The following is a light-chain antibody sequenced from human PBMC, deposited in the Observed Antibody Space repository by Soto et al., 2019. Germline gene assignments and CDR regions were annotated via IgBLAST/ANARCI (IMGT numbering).Light chain of an antibody. CDR3: QQYSNWPPIT. J-gene: IGKJ5*01. CDR2: DTS. CDR1: QSVSIH. Sequence: ETVMTQSPGTLSVSLGERATLSCRASQSVSIHLACYQQKPGQAPRLLIYDTSTRATGIPARFSGSGSGTEFTLTISSLQSEDFAVYYCQQYSNWPPITFGQGTRLEIK. V-gene: IGKV3-15*01.